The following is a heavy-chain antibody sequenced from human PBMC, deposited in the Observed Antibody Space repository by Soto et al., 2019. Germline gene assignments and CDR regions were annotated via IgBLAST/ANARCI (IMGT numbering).Heavy chain of an antibody. CDR3: TRDNWYYEY. CDR1: GASISSYY. V-gene: IGHV4-59*12. D-gene: IGHD1-20*01. CDR2: ILYSGST. Sequence: PSETLSLTCSVSGASISSYYWSWIRQPPGKGLEWIGYILYSGSTNYSPSLESRVTMSVDTSKNQFSLKLSSVTAADTAIYYCTRDNWYYEYWGQGTLVTVAS. J-gene: IGHJ4*02.